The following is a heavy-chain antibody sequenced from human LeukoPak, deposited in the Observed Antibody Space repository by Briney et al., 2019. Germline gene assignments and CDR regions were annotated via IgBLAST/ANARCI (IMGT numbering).Heavy chain of an antibody. J-gene: IGHJ4*02. V-gene: IGHV3-30*18. CDR1: GFTFSNYG. D-gene: IGHD3-10*01. CDR2: ISSDETNI. CDR3: AKITMARTPNY. Sequence: GGSLTLSCATSGFTFSNYGMHWVRQAPGKGLEWVAVISSDETNIRYGDSVKGRFSISRDNSKNTLYLQMSDLRAEDTAVYFCAKITMARTPNYWGQGTLVTVSS.